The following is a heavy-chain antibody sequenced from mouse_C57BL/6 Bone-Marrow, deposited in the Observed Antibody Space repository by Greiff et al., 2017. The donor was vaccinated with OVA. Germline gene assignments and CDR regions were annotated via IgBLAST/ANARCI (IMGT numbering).Heavy chain of an antibody. CDR1: GFTFSDYG. CDR3: ARQEDYDGFAY. V-gene: IGHV5-15*01. J-gene: IGHJ3*01. Sequence: EVMLVESGGGLVQPGGSLKLSCAASGFTFSDYGMAWVRQAPRKGPEWVAFISNLAYSIYYADTVTGRFTISRENAKNTLYLEMSSLRSEDTAMYYCARQEDYDGFAYWGQGTLVTVSA. CDR2: ISNLAYSI. D-gene: IGHD2-4*01.